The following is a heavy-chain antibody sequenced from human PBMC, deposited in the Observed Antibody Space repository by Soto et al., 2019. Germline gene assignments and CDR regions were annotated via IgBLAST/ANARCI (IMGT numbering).Heavy chain of an antibody. CDR3: AADDMTTVL. V-gene: IGHV1-58*01. CDR1: GFTFSNSA. D-gene: IGHD1-1*01. Sequence: GASVKVSCKASGFTFSNSAVQWVRQARGQRLEWIGWSVVGSGNTNYAQRFQERVSITRDMSTSTAYLEVNSLRSEDTAVYYCAADDMTTVLWG. CDR2: SVVGSGNT. J-gene: IGHJ1*01.